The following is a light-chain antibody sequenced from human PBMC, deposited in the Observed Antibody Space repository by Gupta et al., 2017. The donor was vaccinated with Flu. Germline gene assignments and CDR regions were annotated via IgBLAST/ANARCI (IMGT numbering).Light chain of an antibody. V-gene: IGKV1-5*03. J-gene: IGKJ1*01. Sequence: DIKTTQSPSTVPALVGDRVTISCRASQSLCVWLAWYQQKTVKVPKLLIYKAASLESGVPSRFSVSGSGPEFTLSISSLHPDDFASYYCQRYVSLWTFGQGTRVEIK. CDR1: QSLCVW. CDR3: QRYVSLWT. CDR2: KAA.